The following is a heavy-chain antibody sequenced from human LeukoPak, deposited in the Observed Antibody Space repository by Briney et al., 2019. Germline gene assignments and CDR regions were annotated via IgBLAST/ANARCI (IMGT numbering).Heavy chain of an antibody. D-gene: IGHD3-16*02. CDR1: GYTFTSYG. CDR2: ISAYNGNT. J-gene: IGHJ4*02. V-gene: IGHV1-18*01. Sequence: ASVKVSCKASGYTFTSYGISWVRQAPGQGLEWMGWISAYNGNTNYAQKLQGRVTMTTDTSTSTAYMELRSLRSDDTAVYYCARRGGVITFGGVIALYYFDYWGQGTLVTVSS. CDR3: ARRGGVITFGGVIALYYFDY.